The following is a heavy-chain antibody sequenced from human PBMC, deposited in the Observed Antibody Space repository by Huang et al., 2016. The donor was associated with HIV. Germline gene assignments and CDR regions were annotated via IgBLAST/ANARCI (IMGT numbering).Heavy chain of an antibody. D-gene: IGHD2-2*01. CDR2: MNPNSGNT. CDR3: ARGLGRTRRFDY. J-gene: IGHJ4*02. Sequence: QVQLVQSGAEVRKPGASVKVSCKASGYTFSSYDINWVRQAPGQGLEWMGWMNPNSGNTGYAQKFKGRVARTRNTSRTTAYMELRSLRSDDTAVYFCARGLGRTRRFDYWGQGALVNVYS. V-gene: IGHV1-8*01. CDR1: GYTFSSYD.